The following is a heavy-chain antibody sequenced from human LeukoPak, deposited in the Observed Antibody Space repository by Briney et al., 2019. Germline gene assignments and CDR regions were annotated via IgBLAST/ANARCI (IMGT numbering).Heavy chain of an antibody. D-gene: IGHD6-19*01. J-gene: IGHJ4*02. CDR1: GYTFTDYY. CDR2: IAPNSGDT. V-gene: IGHV1-2*02. Sequence: GASVKVSCKASGYTFTDYYMHWVRQAPGQGLEWMGWIAPNSGDTNYAQKFQGRVTMTRDKSISTAHMELSRLKSDDTAVYYCARDIGSGWYWIGGNYWGQGTLVTVSS. CDR3: ARDIGSGWYWIGGNY.